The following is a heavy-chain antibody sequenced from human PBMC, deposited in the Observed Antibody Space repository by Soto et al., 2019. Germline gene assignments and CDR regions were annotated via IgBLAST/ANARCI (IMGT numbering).Heavy chain of an antibody. J-gene: IGHJ5*02. CDR2: IYWDDNK. CDR1: GFSLSTSGVA. CDR3: AHNPHYYDTSTYCGS. D-gene: IGHD3-22*01. V-gene: IGHV2-5*02. Sequence: QITLKESGPTLVKPTQTLTLTCTFSGFSLSTSGVAVGWIRQPPGKALEWLALIYWDDNKFYSPSLKSRFTIXXDXAXXQVVLTMTSKDPVDTATYYCAHNPHYYDTSTYCGSWGQGILVTVSS.